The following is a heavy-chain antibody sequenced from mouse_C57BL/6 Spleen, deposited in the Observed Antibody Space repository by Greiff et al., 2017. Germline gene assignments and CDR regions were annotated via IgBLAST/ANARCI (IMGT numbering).Heavy chain of an antibody. CDR1: GYTFTSYW. D-gene: IGHD2-12*01. V-gene: IGHV1-50*01. Sequence: QVQLQQPGAELVKPGASVKLSCKASGYTFTSYWMQWVKQRPGQGLEWIGEIDPSDSYTNYNQKFKGKATLTVDTSSSTAYMQLSSLTSEDSVVYYCARTGNYSNDVGAYWGQGTLVTVSA. J-gene: IGHJ3*01. CDR2: IDPSDSYT. CDR3: ARTGNYSNDVGAY.